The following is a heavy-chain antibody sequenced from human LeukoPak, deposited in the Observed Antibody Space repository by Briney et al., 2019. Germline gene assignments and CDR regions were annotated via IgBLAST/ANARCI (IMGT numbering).Heavy chain of an antibody. D-gene: IGHD2-15*01. V-gene: IGHV4-61*08. CDR2: IYYSGST. CDR3: AREGWDL. CDR1: GAXLNSGGYY. J-gene: IGHJ2*01. Sequence: SETLSLTCTVSGAXLNSGGYYWNWIRQPPGKEPEWIGYIYYSGSTNYNRSLKSRVTISVDTSKNQFSLKLTSVTAADTAVYYCAREGWDLWGRGTLVTVSS.